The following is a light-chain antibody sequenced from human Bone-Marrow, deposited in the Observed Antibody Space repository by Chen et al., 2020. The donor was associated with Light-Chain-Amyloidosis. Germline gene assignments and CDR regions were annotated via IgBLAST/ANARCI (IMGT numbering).Light chain of an antibody. Sequence: EYVLTQSPGTLSLSPGERATLSCRASQSVSSSYLAWYQQKPGQAPRLLIYGASSRPTGIPDRFSGSGAGTDFPLTNSSLAPEDIAVYDGQQYGSSPWTFGQGTKVEIK. CDR3: QQYGSSPWT. CDR1: QSVSSSY. J-gene: IGKJ1*01. V-gene: IGKV3-20*01. CDR2: GAS.